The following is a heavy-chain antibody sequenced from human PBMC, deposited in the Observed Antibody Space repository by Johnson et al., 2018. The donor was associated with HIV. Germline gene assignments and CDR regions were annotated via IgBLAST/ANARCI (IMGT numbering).Heavy chain of an antibody. V-gene: IGHV3-30*14. D-gene: IGHD2/OR15-2a*01. Sequence: QVQLVESGGGVVQPGGSLRLSCAASGFTFSSYAMHWVRQAPGKGLEWVAVISYDGSNKYYADSVKGRFTISRDNSKNTRYLQMNSRRAEDTAVYYCAKNSAAFDIWGQGTMVTVSS. CDR3: AKNSAAFDI. CDR1: GFTFSSYA. CDR2: ISYDGSNK. J-gene: IGHJ3*02.